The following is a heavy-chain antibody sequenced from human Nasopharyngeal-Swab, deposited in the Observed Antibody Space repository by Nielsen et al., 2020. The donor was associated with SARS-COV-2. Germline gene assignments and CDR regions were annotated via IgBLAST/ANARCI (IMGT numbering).Heavy chain of an antibody. Sequence: LKISCTASGFTFGDYAMSWFRQAPGKGLEWVGFIRSKAYGGTTEYAASVKGRFTISRDDSKSIAYLQMNSLKTEDTAVYYCTRDGAYSSSTFDYWGQGTLVTVSS. CDR2: IRSKAYGGTT. J-gene: IGHJ4*02. V-gene: IGHV3-49*03. CDR1: GFTFGDYA. D-gene: IGHD6-6*01. CDR3: TRDGAYSSSTFDY.